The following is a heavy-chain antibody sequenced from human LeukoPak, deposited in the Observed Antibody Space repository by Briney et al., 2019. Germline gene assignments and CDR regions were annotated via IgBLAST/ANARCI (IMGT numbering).Heavy chain of an antibody. Sequence: SETLSLTCTVSGGSVGSTMYYWGWIRQPPGQGLEWIGSIFYSGSAFYNPSLSSRVTISVDTSMNQFSLKLSSVTAADTAVYFCARETVVDFYRLYFYMDVWGKGTSLTASS. D-gene: IGHD3-22*01. CDR2: IFYSGSA. CDR3: ARETVVDFYRLYFYMDV. CDR1: GGSVGSTMYY. J-gene: IGHJ6*03. V-gene: IGHV4-39*07.